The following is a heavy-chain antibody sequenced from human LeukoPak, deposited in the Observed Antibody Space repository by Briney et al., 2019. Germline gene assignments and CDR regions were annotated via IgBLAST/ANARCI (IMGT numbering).Heavy chain of an antibody. D-gene: IGHD2-2*01. CDR1: GGSISSSSYY. CDR2: IYYSGST. CDR3: ARQSRASTSNYFDY. V-gene: IGHV4-39*01. Sequence: SETLSLTCTVSGGSISSSSYYWGWIRQPPGKGLEWIGSIYYSGSTYYNPSLKSRVTISVDTSKNQFSLKLSSVTAADTAVYYCARQSRASTSNYFDYWGQGTLVTVSS. J-gene: IGHJ4*02.